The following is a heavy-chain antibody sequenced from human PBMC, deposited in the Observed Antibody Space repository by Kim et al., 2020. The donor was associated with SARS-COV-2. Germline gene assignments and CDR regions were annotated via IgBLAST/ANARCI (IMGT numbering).Heavy chain of an antibody. V-gene: IGHV4-59*08. D-gene: IGHD6-19*01. J-gene: IGHJ4*02. Sequence: SETLSLTCTISGASIGTDYWTWIRQSPGRGLEWIGYIFYTGKTSYNPSLRSRVSSSLDTSRNQFSLRLNSVTAADTAVYFCARLPDINGWPFDYWSQGT. CDR1: GASIGTDY. CDR3: ARLPDINGWPFDY. CDR2: IFYTGKT.